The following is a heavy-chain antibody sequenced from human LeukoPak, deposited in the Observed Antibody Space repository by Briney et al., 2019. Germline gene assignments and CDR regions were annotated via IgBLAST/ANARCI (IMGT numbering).Heavy chain of an antibody. J-gene: IGHJ4*02. CDR1: GYTFTSYG. CDR3: VRGPGIAVAGVFDY. D-gene: IGHD6-19*01. CDR2: ISGHNGHT. V-gene: IGHV1-18*04. Sequence: GASVKVSCKASGYTFTSYGINWVRQAPGQGLAWMGWISGHNGHTNYVQKMQGRVTMTTDTSTNTAYMELRNLTSDDTAVYYCVRGPGIAVAGVFDYWGQGSLVTVSS.